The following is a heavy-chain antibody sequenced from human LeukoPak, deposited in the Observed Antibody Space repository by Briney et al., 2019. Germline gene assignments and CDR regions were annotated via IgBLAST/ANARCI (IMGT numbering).Heavy chain of an antibody. V-gene: IGHV4-61*02. CDR2: IYTSGST. CDR1: GGSISSGSYY. J-gene: IGHJ4*02. Sequence: SQTLSLTCTVSGGSISSGSYYWSWVRQPAGKGLEWIGRIYTSGSTNYNPSLKSRVTMSVDTSKNQFSLKLSSVTAADTAVYYCARTLWFGELYFDYWGQGTLVTVSS. CDR3: ARTLWFGELYFDY. D-gene: IGHD3-10*01.